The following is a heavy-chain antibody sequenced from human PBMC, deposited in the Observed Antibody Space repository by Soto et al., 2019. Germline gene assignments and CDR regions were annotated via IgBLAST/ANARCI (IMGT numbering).Heavy chain of an antibody. V-gene: IGHV6-1*01. Sequence: PSQTLSLTCVISGDSVSSSSVTWNWIRQSPSRGLERLGRTYYRSKWYNDYTESVKNRITINPDTSKKKSSLHLNSVTPENTDDYYCVRLIGNSWLDFWGQGTLVTVSS. D-gene: IGHD1-26*01. CDR2: TYYRSKWYN. J-gene: IGHJ5*01. CDR3: VRLIGNSWLDF. CDR1: GDSVSSSSVT.